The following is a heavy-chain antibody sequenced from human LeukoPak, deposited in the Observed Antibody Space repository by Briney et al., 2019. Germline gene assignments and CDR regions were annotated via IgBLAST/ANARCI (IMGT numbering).Heavy chain of an antibody. Sequence: GGPLRLSCAASGFTFSSYAMSWVRQAPGKGLEWVSAISGSGGSTYYADSVKGRFTISRDNSKNTLYLQMNSLRAEDTAVYYCAKGAKGGSLMVGLNWFDPWGQGTLVTVSS. CDR1: GFTFSSYA. J-gene: IGHJ5*02. CDR3: AKGAKGGSLMVGLNWFDP. CDR2: ISGSGGST. V-gene: IGHV3-23*01. D-gene: IGHD3-16*01.